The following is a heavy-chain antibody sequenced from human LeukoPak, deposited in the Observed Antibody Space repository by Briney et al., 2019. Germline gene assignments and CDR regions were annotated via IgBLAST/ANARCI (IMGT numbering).Heavy chain of an antibody. CDR2: VSYSGDT. CDR1: GGSISGHF. D-gene: IGHD1-26*01. J-gene: IGHJ4*02. Sequence: SETLSLTCIVSGGSISGHFWSWIRQPPGKGLEWIGFVSYSGDTNYSPSFNGRVTISLDTSKSQFSLNLNSVTAADTAVYFCARGGASSRYFGYRGQGTLATVSS. V-gene: IGHV4-59*11. CDR3: ARGGASSRYFGY.